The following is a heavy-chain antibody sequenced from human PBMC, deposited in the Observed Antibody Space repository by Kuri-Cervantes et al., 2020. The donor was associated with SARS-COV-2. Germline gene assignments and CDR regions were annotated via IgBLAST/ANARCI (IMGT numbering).Heavy chain of an antibody. D-gene: IGHD3-3*01. J-gene: IGHJ4*02. CDR1: GFLFSAAA. CDR3: TRHDFWSAYYFDY. Sequence: GESLKISCEASGFLFSAAATRWVRQGSGKGLEWVGRVRGKANNYATEYAASVKGRFTISRDDSKNMAYLQMNSLKTEDTAVYYCTRHDFWSAYYFDYWGQGTMVTVSS. V-gene: IGHV3-73*01. CDR2: VRGKANNYAT.